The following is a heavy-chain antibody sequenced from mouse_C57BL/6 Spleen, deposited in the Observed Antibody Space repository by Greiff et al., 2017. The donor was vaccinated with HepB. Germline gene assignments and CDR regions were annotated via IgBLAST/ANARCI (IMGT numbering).Heavy chain of an antibody. D-gene: IGHD2-1*01. Sequence: EVKLMESGGGLVQPGGSLSLSCAASGFTFTDYYMSWVRQPPGKALEWLGFIRNKANGYTTEYSASVKGRFTISRDNSQSILYLQMNALRAEDSATYYCARSFYGNYRGAMDYWGQGTSVTVSS. J-gene: IGHJ4*01. CDR3: ARSFYGNYRGAMDY. CDR2: IRNKANGYTT. V-gene: IGHV7-3*01. CDR1: GFTFTDYY.